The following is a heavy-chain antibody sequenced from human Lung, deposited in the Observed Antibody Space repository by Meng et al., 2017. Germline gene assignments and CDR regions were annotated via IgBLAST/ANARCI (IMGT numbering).Heavy chain of an antibody. CDR1: GGSCSDYY. CDR3: ARGPTTMAHDFDY. CDR2: INHSGST. Sequence: QGHLQQWGAGLLRPSETLYLPCVVSGGSCSDYYWSWIRQPPGKGLEWIGEINHSGSTNYNPSLESRATISVDTSQNNLSLKLSSVTAADSAVYYCARGPTTMAHDFDYWGQGTLVTVSS. V-gene: IGHV4-34*01. D-gene: IGHD4-11*01. J-gene: IGHJ4*02.